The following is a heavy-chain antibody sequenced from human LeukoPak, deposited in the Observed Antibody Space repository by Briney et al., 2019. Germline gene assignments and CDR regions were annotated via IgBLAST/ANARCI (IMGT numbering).Heavy chain of an antibody. J-gene: IGHJ4*02. V-gene: IGHV4-59*09. CDR2: IYYSGST. D-gene: IGHD4-17*01. CDR3: ARGEISDYGDRYYFDY. Sequence: IYYSGSTNYNPSLKSRVTISVDTSKNQFSLKLSSVTAADTAVYYCARGEISDYGDRYYFDYWGQGTLVTVSS.